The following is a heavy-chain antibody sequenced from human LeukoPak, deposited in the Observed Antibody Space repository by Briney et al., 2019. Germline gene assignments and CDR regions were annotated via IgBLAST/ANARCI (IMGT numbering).Heavy chain of an antibody. J-gene: IGHJ4*02. V-gene: IGHV3-21*01. Sequence: KSGGSLRLSCAASGFTFSSYSMNWVRQAPGKGLEWVSSISSSSSYIYYADSVKGRFTISRDNAKNSLYLQMNSLRAEDTAVYYCASHDFWSGYHPDCWGQGTLVTVSS. D-gene: IGHD3-3*01. CDR1: GFTFSSYS. CDR3: ASHDFWSGYHPDC. CDR2: ISSSSSYI.